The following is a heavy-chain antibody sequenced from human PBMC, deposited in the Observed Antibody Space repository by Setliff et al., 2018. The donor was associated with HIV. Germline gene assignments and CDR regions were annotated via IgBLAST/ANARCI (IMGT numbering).Heavy chain of an antibody. CDR3: ARDRAESYYYYYYYMDV. CDR1: GLTFSSYT. D-gene: IGHD3-10*01. Sequence: GGSLRLSCAASGLTFSSYTMNWVRQAPGKGLEWVSSISSSSSYIYYADSVKGRFTISRDNAKNSLYLQMNCLSAEDTAVYYCARDRAESYYYYYYYMDVWGKGTTVTVSS. J-gene: IGHJ6*03. V-gene: IGHV3-21*01. CDR2: ISSSSSYI.